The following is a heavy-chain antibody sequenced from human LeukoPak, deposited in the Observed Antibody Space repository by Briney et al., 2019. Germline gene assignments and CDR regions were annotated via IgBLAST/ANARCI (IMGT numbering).Heavy chain of an antibody. D-gene: IGHD3-22*01. J-gene: IGHJ6*02. CDR2: ISSSSSYI. V-gene: IGHV3-21*01. CDR1: GFTFSSYG. Sequence: PGRSLRLSCAASGFTFSSYGMHWVRQAPGKGLEWVSSISSSSSYIYYADSVKGRFTISRDNAKNSLYLQMNSLRAEDTAVYYCARDRGDYYDSSGYPYGMDVWGQGTTVTVSS. CDR3: ARDRGDYYDSSGYPYGMDV.